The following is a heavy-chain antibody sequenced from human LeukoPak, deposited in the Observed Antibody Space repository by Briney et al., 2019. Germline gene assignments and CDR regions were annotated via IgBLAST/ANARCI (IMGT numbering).Heavy chain of an antibody. J-gene: IGHJ4*02. CDR1: GYTFTDYF. CDR2: INPNSGGT. CDR3: ARDLDGSSGCDY. D-gene: IGHD6-13*01. Sequence: ASVKVSCKASGYTFTDYFMHWVRQAPGQGLEWMGWINPNSGGTNYAQKFQGRVTVTRDTSISTAYIELSRLRYDDTAVYYCARDLDGSSGCDYWGQRTLVTVSS. V-gene: IGHV1-2*02.